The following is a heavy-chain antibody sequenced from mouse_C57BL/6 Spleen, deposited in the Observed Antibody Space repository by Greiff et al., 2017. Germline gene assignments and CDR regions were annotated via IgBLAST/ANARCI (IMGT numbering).Heavy chain of an antibody. Sequence: EVQLVESGGGLVKPGGSLKLSCAASGFTFSDYGMHWVRQAPEKGLEWVAYISSGSSTTYYADTVKGRFTISRDNAKNTLFLQMTSLRSEDAAMYYCARRRPRGPYAYFDYWGQGTTLTVSS. CDR3: ARRRPRGPYAYFDY. CDR2: ISSGSSTT. D-gene: IGHD1-1*01. J-gene: IGHJ2*01. V-gene: IGHV5-17*01. CDR1: GFTFSDYG.